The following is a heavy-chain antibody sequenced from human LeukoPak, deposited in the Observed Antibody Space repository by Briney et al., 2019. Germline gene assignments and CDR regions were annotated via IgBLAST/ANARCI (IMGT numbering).Heavy chain of an antibody. Sequence: GGSLRLSCAASGVTFSNHAMSWVRQAPGKGLEWVSGITGSGGSTYHAESVKGRFTISRDNSKNTLYLEMNSLRAEDTAVYFCATRPASETYYAVFDYWGQGTLVTVSS. CDR2: ITGSGGST. D-gene: IGHD1-26*01. CDR3: ATRPASETYYAVFDY. CDR1: GVTFSNHA. J-gene: IGHJ4*02. V-gene: IGHV3-23*01.